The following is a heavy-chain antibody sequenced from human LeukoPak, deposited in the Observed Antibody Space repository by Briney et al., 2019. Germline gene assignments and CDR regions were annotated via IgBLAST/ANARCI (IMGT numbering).Heavy chain of an antibody. Sequence: GASVKVSCKASGGTFSGYAISWVRQAPGQGLEWMGRIIPILGIANYAQKFQGRVTITADKSTSTAYMELSSLRSEDTAVYYCAREGIAVAGVFDYWGQGTLVTVSS. D-gene: IGHD6-19*01. CDR1: GGTFSGYA. CDR2: IIPILGIA. V-gene: IGHV1-69*04. J-gene: IGHJ4*02. CDR3: AREGIAVAGVFDY.